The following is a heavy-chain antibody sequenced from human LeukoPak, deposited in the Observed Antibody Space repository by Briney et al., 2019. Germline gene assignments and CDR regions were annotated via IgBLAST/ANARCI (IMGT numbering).Heavy chain of an antibody. J-gene: IGHJ5*02. V-gene: IGHV4-59*01. CDR2: MYYSGST. D-gene: IGHD3-16*01. Sequence: SETLSLTCTVSGGPISSYYWSWIRQPPGKGLEWIGSMYYSGSTEYNPSLKSRVTISEDTSKNQFSLKLSSVTAADTAVYYCARDSFGFGGADNWFGPWGQGTLVIVSS. CDR3: ARDSFGFGGADNWFGP. CDR1: GGPISSYY.